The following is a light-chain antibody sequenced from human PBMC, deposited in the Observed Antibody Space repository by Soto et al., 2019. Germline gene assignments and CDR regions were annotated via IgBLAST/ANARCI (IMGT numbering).Light chain of an antibody. CDR2: GAS. CDR1: QNVRTF. J-gene: IGKJ1*01. CDR3: QQHSHWPPWT. Sequence: EVVLTQSPATLYLSPGERATLSCRASQNVRTFLDWYQQKPGQAPRLLIYGASNRTTGIPARFSVSGSGTDFTLTISSLEPEDFAVYYCQQHSHWPPWTFCQGTKVDTK. V-gene: IGKV3-11*01.